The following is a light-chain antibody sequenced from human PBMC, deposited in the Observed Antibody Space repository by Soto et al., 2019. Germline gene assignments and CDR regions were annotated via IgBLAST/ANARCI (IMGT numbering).Light chain of an antibody. CDR2: GAS. CDR1: RNINTY. Sequence: DIQMAQSPSSLSASVGDTITITCRASRNINTYLNWYQQKPGKAPKLLIFGASSLQSGVPSRFSGSGARTDFTLTINSLQPEDFATYCCQQTSAAPFTVGHGTKVDIK. V-gene: IGKV1-39*01. CDR3: QQTSAAPFT. J-gene: IGKJ3*01.